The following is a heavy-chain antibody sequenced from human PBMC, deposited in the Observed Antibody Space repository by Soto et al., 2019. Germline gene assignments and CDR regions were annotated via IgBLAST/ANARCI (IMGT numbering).Heavy chain of an antibody. J-gene: IGHJ4*02. CDR2: VSNDGNNQ. Sequence: QVQVVESGGGVVQPGKSLRLSCEASGLMFSLLGIHWVRQAPGKGLEWVAAVSNDGNNQYYADSVKGRFTISRDNSQNTVNLEMNSLRGEDTALYYCAKPRGLPHFDYWGQGALVIVSS. CDR3: AKPRGLPHFDY. V-gene: IGHV3-30*18. D-gene: IGHD3-16*01. CDR1: GLMFSLLG.